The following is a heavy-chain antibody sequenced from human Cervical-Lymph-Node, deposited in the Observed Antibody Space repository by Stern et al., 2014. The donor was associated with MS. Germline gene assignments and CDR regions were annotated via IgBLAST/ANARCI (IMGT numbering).Heavy chain of an antibody. Sequence: VQLEESGPGLVKPSGTLSLTCAVSGGSISSNNWWSWVRQPPGKGLEWIGEIHPRGSTHYSPSLKSRVTISVDESKNQFSLKVSSVTAADTAVYYCAESKGAAALDFWGQGYLVTVSS. D-gene: IGHD6-13*01. J-gene: IGHJ4*02. CDR2: IHPRGST. V-gene: IGHV4-4*02. CDR3: AESKGAAALDF. CDR1: GGSISSNNW.